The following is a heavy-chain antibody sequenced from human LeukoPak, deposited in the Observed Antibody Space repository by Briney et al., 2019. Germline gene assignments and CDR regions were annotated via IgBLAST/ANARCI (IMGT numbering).Heavy chain of an antibody. CDR3: ASIVERRYENYYFDY. D-gene: IGHD1-1*01. J-gene: IGHJ4*02. Sequence: SVKVSCKASGGTFSSYAISWVRQAPGQGLEWMGGIIPIFGTANYAQKFQGRVTITADESTSTAYMELSSLRSEDTAVYYCASIVERRYENYYFDYWGQGTLVTVSS. CDR2: IIPIFGTA. V-gene: IGHV1-69*13. CDR1: GGTFSSYA.